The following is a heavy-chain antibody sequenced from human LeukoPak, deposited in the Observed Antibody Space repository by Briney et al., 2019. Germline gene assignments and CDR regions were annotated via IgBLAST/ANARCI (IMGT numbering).Heavy chain of an antibody. D-gene: IGHD6-19*01. J-gene: IGHJ4*02. CDR1: GFTFSTYS. V-gene: IGHV3-21*01. Sequence: GGSLRLSCAASGFTFSTYSMNWVRQAPGKELEWVSSISSSSSYIYYADSVKGRFTISRDNARKSLYLQMDSLRAEDTAVYYCARVARHPGIAVAGNDYWGQGTLVTVSS. CDR2: ISSSSSYI. CDR3: ARVARHPGIAVAGNDY.